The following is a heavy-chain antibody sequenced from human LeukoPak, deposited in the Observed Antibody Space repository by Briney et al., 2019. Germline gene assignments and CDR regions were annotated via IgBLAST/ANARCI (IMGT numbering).Heavy chain of an antibody. CDR2: ISFDGSNK. Sequence: PGGSLRLSCAASGFSFSSYTMHWVRQAPGKGLEWVAVISFDGSNKYYADSVKGRFTISRDNAKNSLYLQMNSLRAEDAAVYYCARVYCSGGRCYLDYWGHGTLVTVSS. CDR1: GFSFSSYT. J-gene: IGHJ4*01. D-gene: IGHD2-15*01. V-gene: IGHV3-30-3*01. CDR3: ARVYCSGGRCYLDY.